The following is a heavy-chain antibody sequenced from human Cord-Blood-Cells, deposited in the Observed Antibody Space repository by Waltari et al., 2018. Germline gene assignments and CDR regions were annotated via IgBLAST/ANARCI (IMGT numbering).Heavy chain of an antibody. CDR2: IYYSGST. D-gene: IGHD6-6*01. CDR1: GGSISSSSYY. Sequence: QLQLQESGPGLVKPSETLSLTCPVSGGSISSSSYYWGWLRQPPGKGLEWIGSIYYSGSTYYNPSLKSRVTISVHTSKNQFSLKLSSVTAADTAVYYCARRRSSSSWYFDLWGRGTLVTVSS. V-gene: IGHV4-39*01. J-gene: IGHJ2*01. CDR3: ARRRSSSSWYFDL.